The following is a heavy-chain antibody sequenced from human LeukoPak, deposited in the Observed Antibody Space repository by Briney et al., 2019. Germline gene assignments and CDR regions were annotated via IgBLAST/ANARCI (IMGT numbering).Heavy chain of an antibody. CDR1: GYTFTGYY. CDR3: ATYDSSGYYYRDGFFDY. CDR2: INPNSGGT. D-gene: IGHD3-22*01. J-gene: IGHJ4*02. V-gene: IGHV1-2*02. Sequence: ASVKVSCKASGYTFTGYYMHWVRQAPGQGLEWMGWINPNSGGTNYAQKFQGRVTMTRDTSISTAYMELSRLRSDDTAVYYCATYDSSGYYYRDGFFDYWGQGTLVTVSS.